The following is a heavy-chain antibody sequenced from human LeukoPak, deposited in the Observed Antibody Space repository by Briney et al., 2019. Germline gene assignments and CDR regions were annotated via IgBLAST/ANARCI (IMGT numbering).Heavy chain of an antibody. Sequence: ASVKVSCKVSGYTLTELSMHWVRQAPGKGLEWMGGFDPEDGGTIYAQKFQGRVTMTEDTSTDTAYMELSSLRSEDTAVYYCATTLGYSYGPRYYYYYMDVWGKGTTVTVSS. CDR1: GYTLTELS. D-gene: IGHD5-18*01. J-gene: IGHJ6*03. CDR2: FDPEDGGT. V-gene: IGHV1-24*01. CDR3: ATTLGYSYGPRYYYYYMDV.